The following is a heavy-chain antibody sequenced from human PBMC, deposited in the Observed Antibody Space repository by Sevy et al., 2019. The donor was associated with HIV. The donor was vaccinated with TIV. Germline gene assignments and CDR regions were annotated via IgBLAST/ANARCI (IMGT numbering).Heavy chain of an antibody. CDR2: ISGSDGTT. J-gene: IGHJ4*02. CDR1: GFTFSNYA. D-gene: IGHD6-13*01. V-gene: IGHV3-23*01. CDR3: AKASTIAAAGGLFDC. Sequence: GGSLRLSCAASGFTFSNYAMNWVRQAPGKGLEWVSAISGSDGTTYYADSVKGRFTISRDNSKNTLYLQMSSLRAEDTAVYYCAKASTIAAAGGLFDCWGQGTLVTVSS.